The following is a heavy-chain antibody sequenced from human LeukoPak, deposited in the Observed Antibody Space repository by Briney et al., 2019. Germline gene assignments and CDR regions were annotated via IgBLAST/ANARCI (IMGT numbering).Heavy chain of an antibody. Sequence: GGSLRLSCAASGFTFTSYWMTWVRQAPGKGLEWLTNINEDGSVKHYVDSVRGRFTISRDNAKSSLYLQMNSLRAEDPAADYCARSSAFRHGPWGQGTLVTVS. CDR1: GFTFTSYW. CDR2: INEDGSVK. V-gene: IGHV3-7*01. J-gene: IGHJ5*02. D-gene: IGHD3-22*01. CDR3: ARSSAFRHGP.